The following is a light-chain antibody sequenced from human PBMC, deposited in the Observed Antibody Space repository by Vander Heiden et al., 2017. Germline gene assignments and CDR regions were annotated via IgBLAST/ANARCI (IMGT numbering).Light chain of an antibody. CDR1: SSNIGRNT. Sequence: QSVLTQPPSASGTPGQRVTISCSGSSSNIGRNTVNWYQQLPGTAPKLLIYSKNQRPSGVPDRFSGSKSGTSASLAIRGLQSEDEADYYCAAWDDSLNGYVVFGGGTKLTVL. CDR3: AAWDDSLNGYVV. V-gene: IGLV1-44*01. CDR2: SKN. J-gene: IGLJ2*01.